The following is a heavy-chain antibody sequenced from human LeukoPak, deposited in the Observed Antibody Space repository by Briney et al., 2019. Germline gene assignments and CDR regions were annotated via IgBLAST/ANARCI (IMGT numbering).Heavy chain of an antibody. CDR3: ARGSGYGYLGAFDI. V-gene: IGHV4-61*08. D-gene: IGHD3-22*01. Sequence: PSETLSLTCTVSGGSISSGGYYWSWIRQPPGKGLEWIGYIYHSGSTNYNPSLKSRVTISVDTSKNQFSLKLSSVTAADTAVYYCARGSGYGYLGAFDIWGQGTMVTVSS. CDR1: GGSISSGGYY. CDR2: IYHSGST. J-gene: IGHJ3*02.